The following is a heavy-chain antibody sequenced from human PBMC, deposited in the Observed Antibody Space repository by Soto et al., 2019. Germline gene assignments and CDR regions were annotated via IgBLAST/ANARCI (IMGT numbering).Heavy chain of an antibody. CDR1: GGSLGSYY. D-gene: IGHD5-12*01. J-gene: IGHJ4*02. CDR3: ARERWLQFTDY. Sequence: QVQLQESGPGLVKPSETLSLTCTVSGGSLGSYYWNWIRQPAGKGLEWIGRIYTSGTTNYSPSLKSRVTMSIDRSKNQFSLKLSSVTAADTAVYYCARERWLQFTDYWGQGTLVNVSS. CDR2: IYTSGTT. V-gene: IGHV4-4*07.